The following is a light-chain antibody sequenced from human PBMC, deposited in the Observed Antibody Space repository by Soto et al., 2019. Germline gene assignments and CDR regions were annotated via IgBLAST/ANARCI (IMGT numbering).Light chain of an antibody. CDR3: QQYSASPRT. CDR1: QNVDTKY. CDR2: SAS. J-gene: IGKJ1*01. Sequence: VLTQSPGALSLSQGERATLSCRASQNVDTKYLAWYQFKPGQAPRLLIHSASSRATGIPDRFSASGTGTDFTLTISRLEPEDFAVYYCQQYSASPRTFGQGTKVDIK. V-gene: IGKV3-20*01.